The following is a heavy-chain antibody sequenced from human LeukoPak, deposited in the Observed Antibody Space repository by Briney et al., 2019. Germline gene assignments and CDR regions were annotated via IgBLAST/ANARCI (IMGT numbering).Heavy chain of an antibody. D-gene: IGHD1-26*01. V-gene: IGHV4-59*01. Sequence: TSETLSLTCTVSGGSISSDYWGWIRQPPGKGLEWIGYIYYRGSTNYNPSLKSRVTISVDTSKNQFSLKLSSVTAADTAVYYCARLSVYSGGHYYSDYGGQGTLVTVSS. J-gene: IGHJ4*02. CDR3: ARLSVYSGGHYYSDY. CDR1: GGSISSDY. CDR2: IYYRGST.